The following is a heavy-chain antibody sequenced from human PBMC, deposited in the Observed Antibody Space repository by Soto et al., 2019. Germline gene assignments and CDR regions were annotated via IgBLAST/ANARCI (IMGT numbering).Heavy chain of an antibody. J-gene: IGHJ6*02. CDR3: ARDLTPLLWFGESVPRIYYYYGMDV. CDR2: ISSSSSYI. D-gene: IGHD3-10*01. Sequence: GGSLRLSCAASGFTFSSYSMNWVRQAPGKGLEWVSSISSSSSYIYYADSVKGRFTISKDNAKNSLYLQMNSLRAEDTAVYYCARDLTPLLWFGESVPRIYYYYGMDVWGQGTTVTVSS. CDR1: GFTFSSYS. V-gene: IGHV3-21*01.